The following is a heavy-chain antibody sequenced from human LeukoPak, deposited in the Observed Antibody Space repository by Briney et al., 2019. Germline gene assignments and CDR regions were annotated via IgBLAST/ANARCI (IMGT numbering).Heavy chain of an antibody. J-gene: IGHJ5*02. D-gene: IGHD3-3*01. CDR2: ISISVGST. CDR1: GFTFSSYA. V-gene: IGHV3-23*01. Sequence: GGSLRLSCAASGFTFSSYAMSWVRQAPGKGLEWVSAISISVGSTYYADSVKGRFTISRDNSKNMLYLQMNSLRTEDTAVYYCASGGGGTWFDPWGQGTLLTVSS. CDR3: ASGGGGTWFDP.